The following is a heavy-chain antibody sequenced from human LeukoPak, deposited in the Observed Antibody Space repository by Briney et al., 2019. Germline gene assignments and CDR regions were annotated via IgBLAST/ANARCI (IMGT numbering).Heavy chain of an antibody. D-gene: IGHD3-22*01. J-gene: IGHJ4*02. V-gene: IGHV1-2*02. Sequence: ASVKVSCKASGYTFTGYYMHWVRQAPGQGLEWMGWINPNSGGTNYAQKFQGRVTMTRDTSISTAYMELSRLRSDDTAVYYCARGSRLVVITPLYYFDYWGQGTPVTVSS. CDR3: ARGSRLVVITPLYYFDY. CDR1: GYTFTGYY. CDR2: INPNSGGT.